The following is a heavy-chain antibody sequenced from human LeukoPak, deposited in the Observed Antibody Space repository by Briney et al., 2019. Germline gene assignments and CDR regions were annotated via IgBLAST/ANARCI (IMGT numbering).Heavy chain of an antibody. CDR1: GFTFSSYS. D-gene: IGHD2-15*01. J-gene: IGHJ4*02. V-gene: IGHV3-48*02. CDR3: AKDRGYCSGGSCYWGFYFDY. Sequence: GGSLRLSCAASGFTFSSYSMIWVRQAPGKGLEWVSYIGANGYMYHADSVRGRFTISRDNAKNSLDLQVNSLRNEDTAVYYCAKDRGYCSGGSCYWGFYFDYWGQGTLVTVSS. CDR2: IGANGYM.